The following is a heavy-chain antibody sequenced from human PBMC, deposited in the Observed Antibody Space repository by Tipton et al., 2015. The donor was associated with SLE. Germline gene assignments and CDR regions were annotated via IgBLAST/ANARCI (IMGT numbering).Heavy chain of an antibody. CDR1: GDSISSGNYY. CDR3: ARGAFGEVTTYYYYYVDV. CDR2: IHYSGST. J-gene: IGHJ6*03. D-gene: IGHD3-3*01. Sequence: TLSLTCNVSGDSISSGNYYWSWIRQHPGKGLEWIGYIHYSGSTYSYPSLKSRLTMSVDMSKNQFSLKLTSVTAADTARYYCARGAFGEVTTYYYYYVDVWGTGTTVTVSS. V-gene: IGHV4-31*03.